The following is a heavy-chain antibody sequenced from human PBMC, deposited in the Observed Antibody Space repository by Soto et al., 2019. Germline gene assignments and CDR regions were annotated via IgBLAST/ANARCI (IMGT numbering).Heavy chain of an antibody. J-gene: IGHJ6*02. CDR1: GFTFSSYS. CDR2: ISSSSSYI. CDR3: ACLGYCSGGSCYRWYYYYGMDV. V-gene: IGHV3-21*01. Sequence: EVQLVESGGGLVKPGGSLRLSCAASGFTFSSYSMNWVRQAPGKGLEWVSSISSSSSYIYYADSVKGRFTISRDNAKNSLYLQMNSLRAEDTAVYYCACLGYCSGGSCYRWYYYYGMDVWGQGTTVTVSS. D-gene: IGHD2-15*01.